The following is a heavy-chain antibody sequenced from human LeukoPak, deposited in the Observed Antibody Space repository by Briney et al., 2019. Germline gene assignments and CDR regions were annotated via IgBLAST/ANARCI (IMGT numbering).Heavy chain of an antibody. D-gene: IGHD3-10*01. Sequence: GASVKVSCKVSGYTLTELSMHWVRQAPGQGLEWMGIINPSGGSTSYAQKFQGRVTMTRDTSTSTVYMELSSLRSEDTAVYYCARSHAPLWFGELFGYWGQGTLVTVSS. J-gene: IGHJ4*02. CDR3: ARSHAPLWFGELFGY. CDR2: INPSGGST. V-gene: IGHV1-46*01. CDR1: GYTLTELS.